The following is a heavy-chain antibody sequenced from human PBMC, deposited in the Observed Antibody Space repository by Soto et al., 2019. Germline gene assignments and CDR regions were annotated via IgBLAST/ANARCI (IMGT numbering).Heavy chain of an antibody. CDR1: GFTFSSYW. V-gene: IGHV3-7*01. CDR3: ARRAYYDSSGYYSYYYYYGMDV. J-gene: IGHJ6*02. Sequence: GGSLRLSCAASGFTFSSYWMSWVRQAPGKGLEWVANIKQDGSEKYYVDSVKGRFTISRDNAKNSLYLQMNSLRAEDTAVYYCARRAYYDSSGYYSYYYYYGMDVWGQGTTVTVSS. CDR2: IKQDGSEK. D-gene: IGHD3-22*01.